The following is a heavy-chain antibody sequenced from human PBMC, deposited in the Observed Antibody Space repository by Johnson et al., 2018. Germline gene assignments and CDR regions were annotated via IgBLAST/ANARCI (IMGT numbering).Heavy chain of an antibody. CDR1: GFTFDDYA. V-gene: IGHV3-43D*03. CDR3: AKVSAPYYYGSGSYSYYYMDV. CDR2: ISWDGGSP. J-gene: IGHJ6*03. D-gene: IGHD3-10*01. Sequence: VQLVQSGGVVVQPGGSLRLSCAASGFTFDDYAMPWVRQAPGKGLEWVSLISWDGGSPYYADPVKGRFTIPIENNKNSLYLQMKSLGAEETAWYYCAKVSAPYYYGSGSYSYYYMDVWGKGTTVTVSS.